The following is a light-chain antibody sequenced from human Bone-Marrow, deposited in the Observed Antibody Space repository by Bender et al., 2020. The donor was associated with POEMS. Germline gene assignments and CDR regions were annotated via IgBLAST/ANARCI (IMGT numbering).Light chain of an antibody. V-gene: IGLV2-23*01. J-gene: IGLJ3*02. Sequence: QYALTQPASVSGSPGQSITISCTGTSSNIVSYSYNLVSWYQHHPGKAPKLIIYEGDKRPSGVSNRFSGSKSGNTASLTISGLLAEDEADYYCCSYARSSTWVFGGGTKLTVL. CDR1: SSNIVSYSYNL. CDR2: EGD. CDR3: CSYARSSTWV.